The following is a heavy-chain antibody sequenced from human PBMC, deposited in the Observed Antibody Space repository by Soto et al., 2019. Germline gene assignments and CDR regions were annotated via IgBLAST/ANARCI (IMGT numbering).Heavy chain of an antibody. CDR1: GYTFTSNG. CDR3: ARDVNYRFDS. CDR2: VSAYSGNT. J-gene: IGHJ4*02. V-gene: IGHV1-18*01. Sequence: GASVKVSCKASGYTFTSNGISWVRQAPGQGLEWMGWVSAYSGNTNYAQKIQGRATMTTDTSTSTAYMELGSLRYDDTAVYFCARDVNYRFDSWGQGTLVTVSS. D-gene: IGHD4-4*01.